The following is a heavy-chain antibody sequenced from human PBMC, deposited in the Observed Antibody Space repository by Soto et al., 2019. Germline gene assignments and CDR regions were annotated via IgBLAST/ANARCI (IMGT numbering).Heavy chain of an antibody. CDR2: IIPIFGTA. CDR3: AVSLTWYYGMDV. CDR1: GGTFSSYA. V-gene: IGHV1-69*13. Sequence: SVKVSCKAPGGTFSSYAISWVRQAPGQGLEWMGGIIPIFGTANYAQKFQGRVTITADESTSTAYMELSSLRSEDTAVYYCAVSLTWYYGMDVWGQGTTVTVSS. J-gene: IGHJ6*02. D-gene: IGHD3-10*01.